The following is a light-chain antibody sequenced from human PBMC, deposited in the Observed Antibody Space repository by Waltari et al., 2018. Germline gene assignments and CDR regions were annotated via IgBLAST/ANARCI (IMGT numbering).Light chain of an antibody. Sequence: EIVLTQAPATLSFSPGDRATLSCRASQSIQTFLAWYQQKPGQAPRLLIYNSSLRASGVPVRFSGSGSGTDFTLTISHLEPEDFALYFCQHRDNWLFTFGPGTKVEIK. CDR3: QHRDNWLFT. J-gene: IGKJ3*01. CDR2: NSS. CDR1: QSIQTF. V-gene: IGKV3-11*01.